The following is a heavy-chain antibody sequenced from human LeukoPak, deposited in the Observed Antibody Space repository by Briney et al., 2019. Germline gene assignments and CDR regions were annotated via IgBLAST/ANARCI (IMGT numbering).Heavy chain of an antibody. Sequence: SETLSLTCTVSGGSISHYHWSWIRQPPGKGLEWIGEIYYSGSTNYNPSLKTRVTISVDTSKNQFSLRLTSVTAADTAVYYCARRGGSYYDYWGQGTLVTVSS. CDR1: GGSISHYH. CDR3: ARRGGSYYDY. J-gene: IGHJ4*02. V-gene: IGHV4-59*08. D-gene: IGHD1-26*01. CDR2: IYYSGST.